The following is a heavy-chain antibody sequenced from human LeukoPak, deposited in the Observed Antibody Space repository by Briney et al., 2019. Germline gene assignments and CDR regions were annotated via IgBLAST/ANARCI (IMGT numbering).Heavy chain of an antibody. CDR3: AKSYTSDYFDY. V-gene: IGHV3-20*04. J-gene: IGHJ4*02. D-gene: IGHD6-25*01. Sequence: GGSLRLSCVASGFTFDDYGIGWVRQAPGKGLEWVSGINWNGGSTDYADSVKGRFTISRDNSKNSLYLQMNSLRTEDTALYYCAKSYTSDYFDYWGQGTLVTVSS. CDR2: INWNGGST. CDR1: GFTFDDYG.